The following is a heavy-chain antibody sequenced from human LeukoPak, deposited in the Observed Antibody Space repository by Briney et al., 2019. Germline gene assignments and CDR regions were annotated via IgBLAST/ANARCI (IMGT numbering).Heavy chain of an antibody. Sequence: GGSLRLSCTASGFTFGDYAMSWFRQAPGKGLEWVGFIRSKAYGGTTEYAASVKGRFTISRDDSKSIAYLQMNSLKTEDTAVYYCTMPRYTYYYDSSGYGPDAFDIWGQGTMVTVSS. V-gene: IGHV3-49*03. CDR2: IRSKAYGGTT. J-gene: IGHJ3*02. CDR1: GFTFGDYA. CDR3: TMPRYTYYYDSSGYGPDAFDI. D-gene: IGHD3-22*01.